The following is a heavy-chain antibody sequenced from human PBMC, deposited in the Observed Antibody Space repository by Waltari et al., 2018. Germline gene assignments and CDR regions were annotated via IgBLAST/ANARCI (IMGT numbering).Heavy chain of an antibody. J-gene: IGHJ4*02. CDR2: IYYSGST. Sequence: QVQLQESGPGLVKPSETLSLTCTVSGGSISSYYWSWIRQPPGKGLEWIGYIYYSGSTNYNPSLKSRVTISVDTSKNQFSLKLSSVTAADTAVYYCARGQTPSYFDYWGQGTLVTVSS. CDR1: GGSISSYY. V-gene: IGHV4-59*01. CDR3: ARGQTPSYFDY.